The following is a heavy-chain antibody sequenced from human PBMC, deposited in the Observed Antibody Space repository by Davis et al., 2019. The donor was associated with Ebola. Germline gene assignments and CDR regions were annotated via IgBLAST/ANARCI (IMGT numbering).Heavy chain of an antibody. CDR3: TKDMTAVTTPGDAFDV. CDR1: GFTFSSYA. Sequence: PGGSLRLSCAASGFTFSSYAMHWVRQAPGKGLEYVSAISSNGGSTYYANSVKGRFTISRDNSKNTLSMQMSSLRADDTAVYYCTKDMTAVTTPGDAFDVWGQGTMVTVSS. D-gene: IGHD4-17*01. CDR2: ISSNGGST. V-gene: IGHV3-64*01. J-gene: IGHJ3*01.